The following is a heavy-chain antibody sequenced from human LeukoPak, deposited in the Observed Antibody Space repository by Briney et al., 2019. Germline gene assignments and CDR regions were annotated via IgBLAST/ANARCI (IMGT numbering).Heavy chain of an antibody. V-gene: IGHV3-74*01. CDR1: GFTFNIHC. Sequence: GGSLRLSCAASGFTFNIHCMPWVRQAPGKGLVWVSRVNNDGTTTNYADSVKGRFTISRDNDKNTLYLQISSLTADDTARYYCSIGNHFSISYNWLVGWGKGSLGTV. CDR2: VNNDGTTT. CDR3: SIGNHFSISYNWLVG. D-gene: IGHD1-14*01. J-gene: IGHJ5*02.